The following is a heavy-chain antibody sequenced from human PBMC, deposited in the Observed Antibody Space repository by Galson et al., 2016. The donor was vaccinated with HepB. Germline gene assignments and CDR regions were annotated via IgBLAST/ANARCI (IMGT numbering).Heavy chain of an antibody. CDR3: ARTAGDNFDS. V-gene: IGHV3-48*01. CDR2: ISSSRNTI. J-gene: IGHJ4*02. D-gene: IGHD2-21*02. CDR1: GFALSSFN. Sequence: SLRLSCAASGFALSSFNMNWVRQTPGKGLEWISYISSSRNTIDYADSVKGRFTISRDDAKNSLYLRMNNLSVGDTAIYYCARTAGDNFDSWGQGTLVTVSS.